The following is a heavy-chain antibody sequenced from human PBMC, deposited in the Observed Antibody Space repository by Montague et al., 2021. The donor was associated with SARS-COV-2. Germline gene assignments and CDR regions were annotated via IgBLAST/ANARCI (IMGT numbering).Heavy chain of an antibody. CDR2: IYYSGST. CDR3: ARHERQWLRLYPYYFDY. J-gene: IGHJ4*02. Sequence: SETLSLTCTVSGGSISSSSCYWGWIRQPPRAVLGWIGSIYYSGSTYYNPSLKSRVTISVDTSKNQFSLKLSSVTAADTAVYYCARHERQWLRLYPYYFDYWGQGALVTVSS. D-gene: IGHD5-12*01. V-gene: IGHV4-39*01. CDR1: GGSISSSSCY.